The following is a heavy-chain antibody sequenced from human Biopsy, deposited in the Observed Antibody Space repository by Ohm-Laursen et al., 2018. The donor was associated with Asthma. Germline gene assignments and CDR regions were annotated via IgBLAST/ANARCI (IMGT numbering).Heavy chain of an antibody. V-gene: IGHV3-30*18. CDR1: GFTFSNYG. J-gene: IGHJ4*02. CDR3: AKDVFPGWELRRGPDY. D-gene: IGHD1-26*01. CDR2: ISFDGSNK. Sequence: FLRLSCSASGFTFSNYGMHWVRQAPGKGLDWVAVISFDGSNKNYTDSVKGRFTISRDNSRNTLHLQMNSLRAEDTAVYYCAKDVFPGWELRRGPDYWGQGTLVTVSS.